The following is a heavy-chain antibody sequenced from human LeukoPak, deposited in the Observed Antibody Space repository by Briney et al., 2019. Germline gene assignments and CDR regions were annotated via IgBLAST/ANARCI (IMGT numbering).Heavy chain of an antibody. CDR3: ARGVGATHFDY. CDR2: INNSGRT. V-gene: IGHV4-59*08. D-gene: IGHD1-26*01. J-gene: IGHJ4*02. CDR1: GTSNSNYY. Sequence: SETLSLTCSVSGTSNSNYYWGWIRQPPGKGLECIGYINNSGRTEYNPALESRVTISVDTSKNQFSLKLSSVTAADTAVYYCARGVGATHFDYWGQGILVTVSS.